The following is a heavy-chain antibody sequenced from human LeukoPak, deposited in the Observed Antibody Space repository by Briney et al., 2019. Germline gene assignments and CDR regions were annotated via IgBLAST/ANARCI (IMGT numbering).Heavy chain of an antibody. V-gene: IGHV4-39*07. D-gene: IGHD6-13*01. CDR2: ISYSGNT. CDR3: ARVTGYMTEDYFDY. J-gene: IGHJ4*02. CDR1: GGSISSSSYY. Sequence: SETLSLTCTVSGGSISSSSYYWGWIRQPPGKGLEWIGSISYSGNTYHNPSLKSRVTMSVDTSKNQFSLKLSSVTAADTAVYYCARVTGYMTEDYFDYWGQGTLITVSS.